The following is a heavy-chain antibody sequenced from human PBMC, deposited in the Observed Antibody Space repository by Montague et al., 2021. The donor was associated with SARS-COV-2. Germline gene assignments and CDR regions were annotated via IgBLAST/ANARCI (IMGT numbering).Heavy chain of an antibody. J-gene: IGHJ4*02. CDR1: GFTFSSHE. CDR3: ARATDYYGSGNHLDY. D-gene: IGHD3-10*01. Sequence: SQRLSCAASGFTFSSHEMNWVRQAPGKGLEWVSHITGSGRTIYYADSVKGRFTISRDNAKNSLFLQMNSLRAEDTAVYYCARATDYYGSGNHLDYWGQGTLVTVSS. CDR2: ITGSGRTI. V-gene: IGHV3-48*03.